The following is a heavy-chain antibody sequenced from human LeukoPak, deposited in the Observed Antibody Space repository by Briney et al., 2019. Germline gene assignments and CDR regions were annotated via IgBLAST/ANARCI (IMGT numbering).Heavy chain of an antibody. CDR1: GFTFSSYS. D-gene: IGHD3-10*01. J-gene: IGHJ4*02. V-gene: IGHV3-21*01. CDR2: ISSSSSYI. Sequence: GGSLRLSCAASGFTFSSYSMNWVRQAPGKGLEWVSSISSSSSYIYYADSVKGRFTISRDNAKNSLYLQMNSLRAEDTAVYYCARDYGSGSYRGGFDYWGQGTLVTVSS. CDR3: ARDYGSGSYRGGFDY.